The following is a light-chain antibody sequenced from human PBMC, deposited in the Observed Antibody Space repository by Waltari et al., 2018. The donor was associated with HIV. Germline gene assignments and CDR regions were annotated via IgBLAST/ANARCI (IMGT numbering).Light chain of an antibody. CDR3: HQYYTTPPS. CDR2: WAS. Sequence: DIVMTQSPDSLAVPLGERATVNCKSSRSVLYSSNNKNFLAWYQQRPGQPPKLLIYWASTRESGVPDRFSGSGSGTDFTLTISSLQAEDVAVYYCHQYYTTPPSFGPGTKVEIK. V-gene: IGKV4-1*01. J-gene: IGKJ3*01. CDR1: RSVLYSSNNKNF.